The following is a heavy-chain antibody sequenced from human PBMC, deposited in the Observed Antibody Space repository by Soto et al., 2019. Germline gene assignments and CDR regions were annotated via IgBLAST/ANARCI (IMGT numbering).Heavy chain of an antibody. CDR1: GGTFSSHA. J-gene: IGHJ4*02. CDR3: ARGVHYDNSGFYYFF. CDR2: IIPIFGTA. V-gene: IGHV1-69*01. D-gene: IGHD3-22*01. Sequence: QVQLVQSGAEVKKPGSSVKVSCKASGGTFSSHAIDWVRQAPGQGLEWMGGIIPIFGTANYAQNFQGRFTITADESTNTAYLELRSLRSEDTAVYYCARGVHYDNSGFYYFFWGQGTLVTVSS.